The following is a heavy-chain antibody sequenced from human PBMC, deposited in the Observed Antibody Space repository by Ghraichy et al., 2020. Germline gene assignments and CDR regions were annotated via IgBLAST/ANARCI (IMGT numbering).Heavy chain of an antibody. CDR2: IYYSGST. V-gene: IGHV4-59*01. J-gene: IGHJ6*04. CDR3: SRSITRVRGAPYSYYGMEV. CDR1: GGSISSYY. Sequence: SQTLSLTCTVSGGSISSYYWSWIRQPPGKGLEWIGYIYYSGSTNYNPSLKSRVTISVDTSKNQFSLKLSSVTATDTAVDYCSRSITRVRGAPYSYYGMEVWGKGTTVTVSS. D-gene: IGHD3-10*01.